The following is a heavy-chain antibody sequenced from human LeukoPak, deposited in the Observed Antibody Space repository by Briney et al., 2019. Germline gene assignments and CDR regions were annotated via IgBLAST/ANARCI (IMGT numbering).Heavy chain of an antibody. D-gene: IGHD1-14*01. CDR2: ISPSGSSI. J-gene: IGHJ4*02. CDR1: GFPFSSYW. Sequence: GGSLRLSCVASGFPFSSYWMTWVRQAPGKGPELVSYISPSGSSIFYVDSVKGRFTISRDNAKNSLYLQMNSLRAEDTAVYYCTRGHHGLEYWGQGTLVTVSS. V-gene: IGHV3-21*05. CDR3: TRGHHGLEY.